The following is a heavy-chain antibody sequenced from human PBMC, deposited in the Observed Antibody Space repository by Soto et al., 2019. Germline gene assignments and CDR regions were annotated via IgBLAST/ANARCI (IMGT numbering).Heavy chain of an antibody. CDR2: ISISKGKT. CDR3: DRKGYIGNFGLDV. D-gene: IGHD1-1*01. Sequence: QVQLVQSGAEVKRPGASVKVSCKASGYTFRNYDVAWVRRAPGHGLEWMGWISISKGKTYYQESLQGRVTMTMDTDTTTAYMEVRSRRSDDTAVYYCDRKGYIGNFGLDVWGQGTTVTVSS. CDR1: GYTFRNYD. V-gene: IGHV1-18*01. J-gene: IGHJ6*02.